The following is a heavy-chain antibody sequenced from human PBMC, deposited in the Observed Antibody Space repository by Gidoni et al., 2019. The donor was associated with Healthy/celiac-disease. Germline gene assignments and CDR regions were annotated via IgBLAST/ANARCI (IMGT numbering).Heavy chain of an antibody. CDR3: ARERGLERRWDY. CDR2: INPSGGST. Sequence: QVQLVQSGAEVKKPGASVKVSCKAAGYTFTSYYRHWVRQAPGQGLEWMGIINPSGGSTSYAQKFQGRVTMTRDTSTSTVYMELSSLRSEDTAVYYCARERGLERRWDYWGQGTLVTVSS. CDR1: GYTFTSYY. J-gene: IGHJ4*02. V-gene: IGHV1-46*01. D-gene: IGHD1-1*01.